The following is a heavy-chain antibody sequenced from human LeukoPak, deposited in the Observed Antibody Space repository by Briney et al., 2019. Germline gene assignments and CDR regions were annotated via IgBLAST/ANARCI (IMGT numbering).Heavy chain of an antibody. Sequence: PGGSLRLSCAASGFTFSSIAMSWVRQAPDKGLEWVSTISGSGGGTNYADSVKGRFTISRDDSKNTLYLQMNSLRADDTAVYYCAKDLGRYRNNFFDYWGQGNLVTVSS. D-gene: IGHD1-26*01. CDR1: GFTFSSIA. CDR3: AKDLGRYRNNFFDY. V-gene: IGHV3-23*01. CDR2: ISGSGGGT. J-gene: IGHJ4*02.